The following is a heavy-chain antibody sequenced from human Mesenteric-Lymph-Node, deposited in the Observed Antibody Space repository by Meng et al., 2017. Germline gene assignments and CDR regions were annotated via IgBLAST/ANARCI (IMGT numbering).Heavy chain of an antibody. Sequence: QGRLPEPVPGLVKPSGTLSPNCTVSGDSISSDIWWSWVRQPPGKGLEWIGEVYHRGDTNYNPSLKSRVTISVDTSKNQFSLKLSSVTAADTAVYYCARSTGTTYYFDYWGQGTLVTVSS. CDR2: VYHRGDT. J-gene: IGHJ4*02. CDR3: ARSTGTTYYFDY. D-gene: IGHD1-7*01. V-gene: IGHV4-4*02. CDR1: GDSISSDIW.